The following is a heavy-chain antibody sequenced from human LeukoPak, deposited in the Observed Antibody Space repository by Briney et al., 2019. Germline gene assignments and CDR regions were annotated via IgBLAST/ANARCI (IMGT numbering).Heavy chain of an antibody. CDR1: GFTFSSYG. D-gene: IGHD3-16*01. Sequence: GGSLRLSCAASGFTFSSYGMHWVRQAPGEGLEWVAFIRYDGSNRSHADSVKGRSTISRDNSKNTLYLQMNSLRAEDAAVYYCAKARVGGYYYYYMDVWGKGTTVTVSS. CDR2: IRYDGSNR. J-gene: IGHJ6*03. CDR3: AKARVGGYYYYYMDV. V-gene: IGHV3-30*02.